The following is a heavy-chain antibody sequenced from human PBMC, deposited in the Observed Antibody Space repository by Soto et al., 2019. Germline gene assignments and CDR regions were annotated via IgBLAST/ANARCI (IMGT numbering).Heavy chain of an antibody. D-gene: IGHD2-15*01. Sequence: PGGSLRLSCEASGFTFSSYGMHWVRQVPGKGLEWVAVIWYAGSNTYYADSVKGRFTISRDNAKNTLYLQMNSLRLEDTAVYYCAKGVSAFTPLARFDYWGRGALVTVSS. J-gene: IGHJ4*02. CDR2: IWYAGSNT. CDR1: GFTFSSYG. V-gene: IGHV3-33*06. CDR3: AKGVSAFTPLARFDY.